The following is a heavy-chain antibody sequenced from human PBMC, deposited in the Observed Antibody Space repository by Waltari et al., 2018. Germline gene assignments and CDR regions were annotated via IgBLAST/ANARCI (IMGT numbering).Heavy chain of an antibody. Sequence: QVQLVQSGAEVKKPGASVKVSCKASGYTFTSYGISWVRQAPGQGLEWMGWISAYNGNKNDAQKLQGRVTMTTDTSTRTADMELRSLRSDDTAVYYCARDDPDTMVQGVNVPPNWFDPWGQGTLVTVSS. CDR3: ARDDPDTMVQGVNVPPNWFDP. V-gene: IGHV1-18*01. CDR2: ISAYNGNK. CDR1: GYTFTSYG. D-gene: IGHD3-10*01. J-gene: IGHJ5*02.